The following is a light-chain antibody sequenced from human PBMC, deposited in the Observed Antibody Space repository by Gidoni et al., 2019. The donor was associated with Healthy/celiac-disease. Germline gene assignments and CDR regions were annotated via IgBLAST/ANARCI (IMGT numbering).Light chain of an antibody. J-gene: IGKJ3*01. CDR2: DAS. CDR1: QDISNY. CDR3: QQYDNLPPFT. Sequence: IQMTQSPSSLSASVGDRVTSTCQASQDISNYLNWYQQKPGKAPKLLIYDASNLETGVPSRFSGSGSGTDFTFTISSLQPEDIATYYCQQYDNLPPFTFGPGTKVEIK. V-gene: IGKV1-33*01.